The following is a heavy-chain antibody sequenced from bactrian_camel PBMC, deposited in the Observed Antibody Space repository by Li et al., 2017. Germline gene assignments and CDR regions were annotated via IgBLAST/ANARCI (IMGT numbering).Heavy chain of an antibody. Sequence: HVQLVESGGGSVQPGGSLRLSCASSGSIYDTMCMGWVRQAPGKEPEGVAAMDSTGSTSVADSVKGRFTVSSDTAKNTLYLQMGDLKPEDTAMYYCAAPGLCRYRDWRVPANRGQGTQVTVS. D-gene: IGHD7*01. V-gene: IGHV3S53*01. CDR1: GSIYDTMC. CDR3: AAPGLCRYRDWRVPAN. CDR2: MDSTGST. J-gene: IGHJ4*01.